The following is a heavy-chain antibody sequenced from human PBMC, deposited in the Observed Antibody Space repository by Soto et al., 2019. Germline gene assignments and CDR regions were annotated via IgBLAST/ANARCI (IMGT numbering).Heavy chain of an antibody. J-gene: IGHJ4*02. CDR2: IYYSGST. D-gene: IGHD3-22*01. CDR1: GGSISSYY. V-gene: IGHV4-59*08. Sequence: SETLSLTCTVSGGSISSYYWSWIRQPPGKGLEWIGYIYYSGSTNYNPSLKSRVTISVDTSKNHFSLRLTSVTAADTGVYYCARGNGYYETSGDFNSWGQGALVTVSS. CDR3: ARGNGYYETSGDFNS.